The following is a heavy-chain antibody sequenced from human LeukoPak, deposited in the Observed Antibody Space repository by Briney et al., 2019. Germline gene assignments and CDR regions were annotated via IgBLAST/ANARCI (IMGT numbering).Heavy chain of an antibody. D-gene: IGHD3-22*01. CDR1: GYSISSGYY. J-gene: IGHJ4*02. CDR3: ARDAGTLNYYDSSGYYHY. CDR2: IYHSGST. Sequence: SETLSLTCTVSGYSISSGYYWGWIRQHPGKGLAWIGSIYHSGSTYYNPSLKSRVTISVDTSKNQFSLKLSSVTAADTAVYYCARDAGTLNYYDSSGYYHYWGQGTLVTVSS. V-gene: IGHV4-38-2*02.